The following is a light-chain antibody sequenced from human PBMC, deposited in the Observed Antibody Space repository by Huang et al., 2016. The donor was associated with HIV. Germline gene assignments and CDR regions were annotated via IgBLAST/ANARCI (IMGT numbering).Light chain of an antibody. CDR1: QAINTY. CDR3: QQSYSSSIT. J-gene: IGKJ5*01. CDR2: GSS. V-gene: IGKV1-39*01. Sequence: IQMIQSPTSLSASVGNRATITCRASQAINTYLNWFQQKPGKAPKLLIYGSSTVHTGVPARFRGSGSGTDFALTISGLQLDDLGTYYCQQSYSSSITFGQGTRL.